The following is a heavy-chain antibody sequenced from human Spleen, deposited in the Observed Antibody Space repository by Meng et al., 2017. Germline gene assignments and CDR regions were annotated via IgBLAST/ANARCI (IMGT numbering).Heavy chain of an antibody. CDR2: ISYDGSNK. CDR1: RFTFSSYA. D-gene: IGHD5-12*01. Sequence: GESLKISCAASRFTFSSYAMHWVRQAPGKGLEWVAVISYDGSNKYYADSVKGRFTISRDNSKNTLYLQMNSLRAEDTAVYYCARDSGYSGYEFYYFDYWGQGTLVTVSS. V-gene: IGHV3-30*01. J-gene: IGHJ4*02. CDR3: ARDSGYSGYEFYYFDY.